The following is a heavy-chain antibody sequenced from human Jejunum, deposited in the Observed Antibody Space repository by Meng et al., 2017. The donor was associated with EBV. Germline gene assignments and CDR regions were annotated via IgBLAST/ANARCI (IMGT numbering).Heavy chain of an antibody. Sequence: QLQLQESGSGLVKPSETLSLTCAVSGGSISSGGYSWHWIRQPPGKGLQWIGYIYYSGSAYYNPSPKSRVTLSVDRSKNQFSLNLSSVTAADTAVYYCARGAYFDYWGQGTLVTVSS. J-gene: IGHJ4*02. CDR1: GGSISSGGYS. V-gene: IGHV4-30-2*01. CDR3: ARGAYFDY. CDR2: IYYSGSA.